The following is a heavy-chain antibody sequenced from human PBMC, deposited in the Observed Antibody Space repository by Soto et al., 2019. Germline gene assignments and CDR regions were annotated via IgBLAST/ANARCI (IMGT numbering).Heavy chain of an antibody. CDR2: INGPGDET. CDR3: AKDYLGSSAMFDY. D-gene: IGHD3-22*01. Sequence: GGSLRLSCAASGFTCKHYAMSWVRQAPGKGLEWVSGINGPGDETWSADSVKGRFTISRDNSKNTLYLQMNSLRAEDTAVYYCAKDYLGSSAMFDYWGQGTLVTVSS. V-gene: IGHV3-23*01. J-gene: IGHJ4*02. CDR1: GFTCKHYA.